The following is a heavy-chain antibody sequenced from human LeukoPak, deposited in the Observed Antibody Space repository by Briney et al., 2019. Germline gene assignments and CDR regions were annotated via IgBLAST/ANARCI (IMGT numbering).Heavy chain of an antibody. CDR3: AKGPFFYYDASGYNYFDF. Sequence: PGGSLRLSCAASGFTFSSYAMSWVRQAPGKGLEWVSAISGSGGSTYYADSVKGRFTISRDNSKNTLYLQMNSLRAEDTAVYYCAKGPFFYYDASGYNYFDFWGQGTLVTVSS. J-gene: IGHJ4*02. CDR1: GFTFSSYA. V-gene: IGHV3-23*01. D-gene: IGHD3-22*01. CDR2: ISGSGGST.